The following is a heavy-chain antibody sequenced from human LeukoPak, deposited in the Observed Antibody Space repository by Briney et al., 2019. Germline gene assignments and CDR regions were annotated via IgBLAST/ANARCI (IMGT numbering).Heavy chain of an antibody. CDR2: ISSSSSTI. Sequence: GGSLRLSCAASGFTFSSYSMNWVRQAPGKGLEWVSYISSSSSTIYYADSVKGRFTISRDNSKNTLYLQMNSLRAEDTAVYYCGTDSSSWYGGAFDIWGQGTMVTVSS. D-gene: IGHD6-13*01. CDR1: GFTFSSYS. CDR3: GTDSSSWYGGAFDI. J-gene: IGHJ3*02. V-gene: IGHV3-48*01.